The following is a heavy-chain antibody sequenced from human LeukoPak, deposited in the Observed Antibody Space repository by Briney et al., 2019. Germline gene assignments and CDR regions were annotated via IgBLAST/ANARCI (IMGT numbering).Heavy chain of an antibody. J-gene: IGHJ5*02. CDR3: ARDIYSYYGSGSYRWFDP. Sequence: ASVKVSCKASGYTFTSYGISWVRQAPGQGLEWMGWISAYNGNTNYAQKLQGRVTMTTDTSTSTVYMELRSLRSDDTAVYYCARDIYSYYGSGSYRWFDPWGQGTLVTVSS. CDR2: ISAYNGNT. D-gene: IGHD3-10*01. V-gene: IGHV1-18*01. CDR1: GYTFTSYG.